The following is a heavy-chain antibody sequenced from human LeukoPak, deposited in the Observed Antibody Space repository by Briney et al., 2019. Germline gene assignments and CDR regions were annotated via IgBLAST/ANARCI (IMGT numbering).Heavy chain of an antibody. CDR3: ARGKLEDGGYFDY. CDR2: IIPIFGTA. J-gene: IGHJ4*02. CDR1: GGTFSSYA. Sequence: SVKVSCKASGGTFSSYAIIWVRQAPGQGLEWMGGIIPIFGTANYAQKFQGRVAITADESTSTAYMELSSLRSEDTAVYYCARGKLEDGGYFDYWGQGTLVTVSS. D-gene: IGHD1-1*01. V-gene: IGHV1-69*13.